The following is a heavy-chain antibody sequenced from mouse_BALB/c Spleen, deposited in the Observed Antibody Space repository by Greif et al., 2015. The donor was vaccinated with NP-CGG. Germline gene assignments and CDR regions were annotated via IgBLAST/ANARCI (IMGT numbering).Heavy chain of an antibody. D-gene: IGHD2-1*01. CDR3: ARYYYGNLYYFDY. CDR1: GYSITSDYA. Sequence: VQLQQSGPGLVKPSQSLSLTCTVTGYSITSDYAWNWIRQFPGNKLEWMGYISYSGSTSYNPSLKSRISITRDTYKNQFFLQLNSVTTEDTATYYCARYYYGNLYYFDYWGQGTTLTVSS. V-gene: IGHV3-2*02. CDR2: ISYSGST. J-gene: IGHJ2*01.